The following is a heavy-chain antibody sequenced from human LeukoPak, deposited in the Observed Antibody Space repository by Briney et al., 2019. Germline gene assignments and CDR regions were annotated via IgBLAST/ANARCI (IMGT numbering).Heavy chain of an antibody. CDR2: ISSSSSTI. CDR3: ARVLDDFWSGYYTSVFDY. V-gene: IGHV3-48*01. D-gene: IGHD3-3*01. J-gene: IGHJ4*02. CDR1: GFTFSRYS. Sequence: PGGSLRLSCAASGFTFSRYSMNWVRQAPGKGLEWVSYISSSSSTIYYADSVKGRFTISRDNAKNSLYLQMNSLRAEDTAVYYCARVLDDFWSGYYTSVFDYWGQGTLVTVSS.